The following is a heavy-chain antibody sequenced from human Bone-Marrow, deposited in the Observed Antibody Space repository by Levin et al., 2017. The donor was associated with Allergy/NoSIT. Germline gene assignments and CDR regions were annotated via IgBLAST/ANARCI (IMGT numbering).Heavy chain of an antibody. CDR2: IYPGDSDT. D-gene: IGHD1-26*01. Sequence: GGSLRLSCKGSGYSFTNYWIAWVRQKPGKGLEWMGIIYPGDSDTRYSPSFQGQVTLSADKSANTAYLQWSSLKASDSAIYYCARQTSAGTLIDYWGQGTVVTASS. CDR3: ARQTSAGTLIDY. CDR1: GYSFTNYW. V-gene: IGHV5-51*01. J-gene: IGHJ4*02.